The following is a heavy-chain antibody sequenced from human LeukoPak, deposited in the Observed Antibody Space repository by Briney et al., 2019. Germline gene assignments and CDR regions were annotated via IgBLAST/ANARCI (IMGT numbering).Heavy chain of an antibody. CDR3: ARDTYYETSGSDY. J-gene: IGHJ4*02. D-gene: IGHD3-22*01. CDR2: ISYSGST. CDR1: GGSISGYY. Sequence: SETLSLTCTVSGGSISGYYWGWIRQPPGKGLEWIGTISYSGSTYYNPSLKSRGTISVDTSKNQFSLKLSSVTAADTAVYYCARDTYYETSGSDYWGQGTLVTVSS. V-gene: IGHV4-39*07.